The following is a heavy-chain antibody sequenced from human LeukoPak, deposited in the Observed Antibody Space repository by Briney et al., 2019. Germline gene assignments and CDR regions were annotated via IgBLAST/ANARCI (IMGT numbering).Heavy chain of an antibody. V-gene: IGHV4-59*08. Sequence: SETLSLTCIVSGGSISSYYWSWIRQPPGKGLEWIGYIYYTGSTNYNPSLKSRVTISVDASNNHFSLKLSSVTAADTAVYYCARMYDSSGYYYPFDYWGQGTLVTVSS. CDR2: IYYTGST. D-gene: IGHD3-22*01. J-gene: IGHJ4*02. CDR3: ARMYDSSGYYYPFDY. CDR1: GGSISSYY.